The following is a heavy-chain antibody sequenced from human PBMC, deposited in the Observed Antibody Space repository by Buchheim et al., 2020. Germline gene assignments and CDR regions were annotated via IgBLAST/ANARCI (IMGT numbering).Heavy chain of an antibody. CDR1: GFTFHTYA. V-gene: IGHV3-23*01. CDR3: AKDRTTMVRGDFDY. CDR2: VSGRGTTT. Sequence: EVYLLESGGGLVQPGGSLRLSCAASGFTFHTYAMSWVRQAPGKGLEWVSAVSGRGTTTHYADSVDGRVTISRDNSKDMLYLQMNSLRVDDTAVYYCAKDRTTMVRGDFDYWGQGTL. J-gene: IGHJ4*02. D-gene: IGHD3-10*01.